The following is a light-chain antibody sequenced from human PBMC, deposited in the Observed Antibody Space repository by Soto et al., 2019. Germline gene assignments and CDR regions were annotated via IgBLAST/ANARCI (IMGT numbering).Light chain of an antibody. J-gene: IGKJ5*01. CDR3: QQRYSTRPIT. Sequence: DIQMTQSPSSLSASVGDRVTITCRTSQSISSYLNWYQHKPGKAPKLLIYAASSLQSGVPSRFSGSGAGTDFTLTISSLQPEDFTTYYCQQRYSTRPITFGQGTRLEIK. V-gene: IGKV1-39*01. CDR2: AAS. CDR1: QSISSY.